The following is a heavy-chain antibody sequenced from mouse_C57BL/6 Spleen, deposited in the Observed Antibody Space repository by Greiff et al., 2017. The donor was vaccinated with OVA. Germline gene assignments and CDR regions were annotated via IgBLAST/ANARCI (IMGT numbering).Heavy chain of an antibody. D-gene: IGHD2-5*01. CDR3: ARSGWDYSNYGDY. J-gene: IGHJ2*01. CDR2: IYPRSGNT. CDR1: GYTFTSYG. V-gene: IGHV1-81*01. Sequence: VKLQESGAELARPGASVKLSCKASGYTFTSYGISWVKQRTGQGLEWIGEIYPRSGNTYYNEKFKGKATLTADKSSSTAYMELRSLTSEDSAVYFCARSGWDYSNYGDYWGQGTTLTVSS.